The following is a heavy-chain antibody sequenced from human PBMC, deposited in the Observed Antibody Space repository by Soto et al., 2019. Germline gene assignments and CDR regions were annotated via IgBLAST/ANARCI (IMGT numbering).Heavy chain of an antibody. CDR3: VRERGGGDGSWDNYFDP. CDR2: IIPFFDTT. Sequence: QLVQSGAEVKKPGSSVKISCKTSGGSFTNLAISWVRQAPGQGLEWMGGIIPFFDTTNYAQKFQGRVTMTVEETTNTVFLDLRSLTSEDTAVYYCVRERGGGDGSWDNYFDPWGQGTLVTVSS. CDR1: GGSFTNLA. D-gene: IGHD2-21*02. V-gene: IGHV1-69*01. J-gene: IGHJ5*02.